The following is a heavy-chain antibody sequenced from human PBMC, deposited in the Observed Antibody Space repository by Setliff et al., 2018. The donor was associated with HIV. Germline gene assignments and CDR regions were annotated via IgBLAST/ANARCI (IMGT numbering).Heavy chain of an antibody. Sequence: ASVKVSCKPSGYAFATYDINWVRQAAGQGLEWMGWMNPYRGNTGYAQKFRGRITMTRDTSRGTAHMELRSLRSDDTAVYFCARGYASGSGSYYFDYWGQGTLVTVSS. CDR3: ARGYASGSGSYYFDY. CDR1: GYAFATYD. V-gene: IGHV1-8*02. CDR2: MNPYRGNT. J-gene: IGHJ4*02. D-gene: IGHD3-16*01.